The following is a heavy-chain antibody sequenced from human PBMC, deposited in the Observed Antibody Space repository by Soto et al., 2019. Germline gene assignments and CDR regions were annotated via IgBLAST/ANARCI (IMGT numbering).Heavy chain of an antibody. Sequence: EVQLVESGGGLIQAGGSLRLSCAVSGFTVSNNYISWVRQAPGKGLEWVSIMYIGGATHYADSVKGRFTISRDNSNNTLYLQMNSLRVEDTAVYYCSRDPHRISGSYSADYWGQGTLVTVSS. CDR2: MYIGGAT. CDR1: GFTVSNNY. J-gene: IGHJ4*02. CDR3: SRDPHRISGSYSADY. V-gene: IGHV3-66*01. D-gene: IGHD3-10*01.